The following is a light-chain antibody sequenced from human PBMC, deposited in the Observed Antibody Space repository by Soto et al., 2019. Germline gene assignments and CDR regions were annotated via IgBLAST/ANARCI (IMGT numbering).Light chain of an antibody. CDR1: QSVGSN. CDR2: GAS. V-gene: IGKV3-20*01. Sequence: EIVLTQSPGTLSLSPGERATLSCRASQSVGSNLAWYQQKPGQAPRLLIYGASSRATGIPDRFSGSGSGTDFTLTISRLEPEDFAVYYCQQYGSSLRTFGQGTKVAIK. CDR3: QQYGSSLRT. J-gene: IGKJ1*01.